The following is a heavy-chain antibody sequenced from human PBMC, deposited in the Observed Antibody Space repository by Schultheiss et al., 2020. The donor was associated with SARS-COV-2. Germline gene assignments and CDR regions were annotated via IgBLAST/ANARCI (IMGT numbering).Heavy chain of an antibody. CDR3: ARHSEWFGDLLGAFDI. D-gene: IGHD3-10*01. CDR2: IYYSGST. J-gene: IGHJ3*02. V-gene: IGHV4-59*08. CDR1: GGSISSYY. Sequence: ESLKISCTVSGGSISSYYWSWIRQPPGKGLEWIGYIYYSGSTNYNPSLKSRVTISVDTSKNQFSLKLSSVTAADTAVYYCARHSEWFGDLLGAFDIWGQGTMVTVSS.